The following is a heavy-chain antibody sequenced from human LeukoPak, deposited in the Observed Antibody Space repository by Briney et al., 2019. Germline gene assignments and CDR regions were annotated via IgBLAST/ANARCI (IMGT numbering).Heavy chain of an antibody. CDR3: AILAVAGTTPAAFDI. J-gene: IGHJ3*02. CDR1: GFTFSSYA. Sequence: PGGSLRLSCAASGFTFSSYAMHWVRQAPGKGLEYVSAISSNGGSTYYANSVKGRFTISRDNSKNTLYLQMGSLRAEGMAVYYCAILAVAGTTPAAFDIWGQGTMVTVSS. V-gene: IGHV3-64*01. D-gene: IGHD6-19*01. CDR2: ISSNGGST.